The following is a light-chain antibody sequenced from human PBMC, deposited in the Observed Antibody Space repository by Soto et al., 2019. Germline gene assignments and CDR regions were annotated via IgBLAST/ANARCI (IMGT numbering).Light chain of an antibody. V-gene: IGKV3-20*01. CDR1: QNVDSNY. CDR2: GAS. Sequence: EIVLTQSPGTLSLSPGERATLSCRASQNVDSNYLAWYQQKPGQAPRIIIFGASGRATGIPVRFSGSGSETDFTLTITRLEPEDFAVYYCQQYSSSRTFGQGTRLEIK. CDR3: QQYSSSRT. J-gene: IGKJ5*01.